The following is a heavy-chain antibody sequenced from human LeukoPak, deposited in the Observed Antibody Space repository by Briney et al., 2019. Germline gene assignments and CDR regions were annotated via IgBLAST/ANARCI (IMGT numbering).Heavy chain of an antibody. D-gene: IGHD4-23*01. Sequence: GGSLRLSCAASGFTFSSYWMHWVRQAPGKGLVWVSRINSNGSSTSYADSVKGRFTISRDNAKNTLYLQMNSLRAEDTAVTYSAGEPHRRTTRWYWDYWGQGTLVTVSS. J-gene: IGHJ4*02. CDR2: INSNGSST. V-gene: IGHV3-74*01. CDR3: AGEPHRRTTRWYWDY. CDR1: GFTFSSYW.